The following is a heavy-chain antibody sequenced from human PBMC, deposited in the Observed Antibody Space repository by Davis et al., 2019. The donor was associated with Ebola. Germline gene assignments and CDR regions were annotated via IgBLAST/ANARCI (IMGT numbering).Heavy chain of an antibody. CDR2: ISGSGGST. Sequence: GESLKISCAASGFTFSSYAMSWVRQAPGKGLEWVSAISGSGGSTYYADSVKGRFTISRDNSKNTLYLQMNSLRAEDTAVYYCAKDSWMATTPFDYWGQGTLVTVSS. J-gene: IGHJ4*02. CDR1: GFTFSSYA. D-gene: IGHD5-24*01. V-gene: IGHV3-23*01. CDR3: AKDSWMATTPFDY.